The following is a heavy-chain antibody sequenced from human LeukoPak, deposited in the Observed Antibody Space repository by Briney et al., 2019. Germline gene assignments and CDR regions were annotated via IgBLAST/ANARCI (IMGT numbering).Heavy chain of an antibody. J-gene: IGHJ4*02. D-gene: IGHD1-26*01. CDR1: VGSFRGYY. Sequence: SETLSLTCAVYVGSFRGYYWSGIRQPPGKGREGSGEINDSGISNYIQSLKRRFTISVDTSKRQFSLSLTSVTAADTAVYYCARDRFSGSYPLDYWGQGTLVTVSS. V-gene: IGHV4-34*01. CDR2: INDSGIS. CDR3: ARDRFSGSYPLDY.